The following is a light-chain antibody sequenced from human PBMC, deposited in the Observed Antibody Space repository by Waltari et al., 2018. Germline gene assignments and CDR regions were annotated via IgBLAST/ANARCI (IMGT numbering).Light chain of an antibody. CDR1: QSVGIN. CDR3: HQYNNWPPGGT. CDR2: TAS. Sequence: EIVMTQSPAALSVSPGERATLPCRARQSVGINLAWYQQKPGQAPRLLISTASTRATGIPARFSGSGSGTEFTLTINSLQSEDSAIYYCHQYNNWPPGGTFGQGTKVELK. V-gene: IGKV3-15*01. J-gene: IGKJ1*01.